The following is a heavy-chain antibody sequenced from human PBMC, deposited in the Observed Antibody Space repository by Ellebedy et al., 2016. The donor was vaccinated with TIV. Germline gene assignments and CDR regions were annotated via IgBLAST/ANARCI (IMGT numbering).Heavy chain of an antibody. J-gene: IGHJ4*02. D-gene: IGHD3-16*01. CDR1: GFTFSSYA. CDR3: AKDLILDY. Sequence: GESLKISXAASGFTFSSYAMSWVRQAPGKGLEWVSAISGSGGSTYYADSVKGRFTISRDNSKNTLYLQMNSLRAEDTAVYYCAKDLILDYWGQGTLVTVSS. CDR2: ISGSGGST. V-gene: IGHV3-23*01.